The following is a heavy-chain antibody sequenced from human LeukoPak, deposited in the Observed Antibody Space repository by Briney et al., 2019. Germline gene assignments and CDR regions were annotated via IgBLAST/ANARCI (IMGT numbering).Heavy chain of an antibody. V-gene: IGHV4-59*01. CDR2: ISSSGST. D-gene: IGHD2-21*02. Sequence: SETLSLTCTVSGGSIRSYFWSWIRQPPGKGLEWIGYISSSGSTNYNPSLKSRVTISVDTSKKQFFLKLSSVTAADTAIYYCARYFCDGTCYHFDHWGQGTLVTVSS. CDR1: GGSIRSYF. CDR3: ARYFCDGTCYHFDH. J-gene: IGHJ4*02.